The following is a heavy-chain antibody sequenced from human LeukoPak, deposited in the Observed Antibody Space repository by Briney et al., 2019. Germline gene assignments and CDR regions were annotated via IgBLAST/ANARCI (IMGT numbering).Heavy chain of an antibody. CDR2: ISDSGNT. Sequence: GGSLRLSCADSGVTFSSDWMSWVRQAPGKGLEWVSAISDSGNTYHADSVKGRFTISRDSSKNTLFLQMNRLRPEDAAVYYCAKAPVTTCRGAYCYPFDYWGQGTLVTVSS. J-gene: IGHJ4*02. D-gene: IGHD2-21*01. CDR3: AKAPVTTCRGAYCYPFDY. CDR1: GVTFSSDW. V-gene: IGHV3-23*01.